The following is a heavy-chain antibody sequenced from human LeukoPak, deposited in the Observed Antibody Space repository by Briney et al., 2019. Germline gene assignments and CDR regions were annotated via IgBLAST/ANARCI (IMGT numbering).Heavy chain of an antibody. D-gene: IGHD3-10*01. CDR2: ISCNT. V-gene: IGHV3-23*01. Sequence: GGSLRLPCPASGCTFTNYAMNWVRQAAGKGRDWVSTISCNTYYADSEKGRFSISRDNSKSTLFLQMNNLRAEDTAVYYCAKILSSMYFDLWGRGALVTVSS. CDR1: GCTFTNYA. CDR3: AKILSSMYFDL. J-gene: IGHJ2*01.